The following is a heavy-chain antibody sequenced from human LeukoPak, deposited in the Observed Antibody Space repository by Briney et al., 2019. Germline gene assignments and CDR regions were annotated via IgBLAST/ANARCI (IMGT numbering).Heavy chain of an antibody. Sequence: GGSLRLSCAASGFTFSSYAMSWVRQAPGKGLKWVSAISGSGGSTYYADSVKGRFTISRDNSKNTLYLQMNSLRAEDTAVYYCATLYCSGGSCQAPWGQGTLVTVSS. CDR3: ATLYCSGGSCQAP. CDR1: GFTFSSYA. CDR2: ISGSGGST. J-gene: IGHJ5*02. D-gene: IGHD2-15*01. V-gene: IGHV3-23*01.